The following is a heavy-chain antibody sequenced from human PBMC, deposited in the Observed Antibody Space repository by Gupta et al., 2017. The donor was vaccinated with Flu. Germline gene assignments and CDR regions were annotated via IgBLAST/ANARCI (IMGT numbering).Heavy chain of an antibody. CDR3: ARNRGWEQFDY. J-gene: IGHJ4*02. CDR1: GFTFSDSW. D-gene: IGHD5-24*01. Sequence: EVQLVESGGGLVQPGGSLRPSCAASGFTFSDSWMNWVRQAPGKGLEWVANINQDGSTKKYVDSLKGRFTVSRDNAKNSLYLQMDSLRAEDTAVYFCARNRGWEQFDYWGQGTLVNVSS. V-gene: IGHV3-7*01. CDR2: INQDGSTK.